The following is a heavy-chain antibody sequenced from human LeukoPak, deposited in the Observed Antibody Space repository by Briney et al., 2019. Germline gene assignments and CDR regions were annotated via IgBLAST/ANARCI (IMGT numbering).Heavy chain of an antibody. Sequence: GGSLRLSCAASGFTFNSYSMNWVRQAPGKGLEWVSSISSSSSYIYYADSVKGRFTISRDNAKNSLYLHLNSLRAEDTAVYYCAKRDSSGSYYFDYWGQGTLVTVSS. V-gene: IGHV3-21*04. D-gene: IGHD6-19*01. J-gene: IGHJ4*02. CDR3: AKRDSSGSYYFDY. CDR1: GFTFNSYS. CDR2: ISSSSSYI.